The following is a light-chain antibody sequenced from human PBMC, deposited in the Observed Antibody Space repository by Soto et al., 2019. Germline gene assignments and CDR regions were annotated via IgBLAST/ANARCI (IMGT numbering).Light chain of an antibody. CDR3: HQRSNWPPYT. J-gene: IGKJ2*01. CDR2: DAS. Sequence: EIVLTQSPATLSLSPGERATLSCRASQSVSSYLAWYQQKPGQAPRLLIYDASNRDTGIPARFSGCGSGTDFTLTICSLEPDDFAAYYCHQRSNWPPYTFGQGTKLEIK. CDR1: QSVSSY. V-gene: IGKV3-11*01.